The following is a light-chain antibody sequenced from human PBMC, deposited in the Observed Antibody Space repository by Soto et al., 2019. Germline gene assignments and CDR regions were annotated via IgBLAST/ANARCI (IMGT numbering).Light chain of an antibody. CDR2: NAY. Sequence: EIVLTQSPGTLSLSPGERATLFCRASQSVSSNFLAWYQQKPGQAPRLLIYNAYRRAAGIPDRFSGSGSGTDFTLTISRLEPEDVAVYYCQQYSTSSPRYTFGQGTKLEIK. CDR3: QQYSTSSPRYT. V-gene: IGKV3-20*01. J-gene: IGKJ2*01. CDR1: QSVSSNF.